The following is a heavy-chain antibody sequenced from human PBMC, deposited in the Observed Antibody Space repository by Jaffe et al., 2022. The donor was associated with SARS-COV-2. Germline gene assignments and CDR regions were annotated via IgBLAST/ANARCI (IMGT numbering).Heavy chain of an antibody. CDR1: GFTFDDYA. V-gene: IGHV3-9*01. CDR2: ISWNSGSI. Sequence: EVQLVESGGGLVQPGRSLRLSCAASGFTFDDYAMHWVRQAPGKGLEWVSGISWNSGSIGYADSVKGRFTISRDNAKNSLYLQMNSLRAEDTALYYCAKDSSGWWYNWFDPWGQGTLVTVSS. D-gene: IGHD6-19*01. J-gene: IGHJ5*02. CDR3: AKDSSGWWYNWFDP.